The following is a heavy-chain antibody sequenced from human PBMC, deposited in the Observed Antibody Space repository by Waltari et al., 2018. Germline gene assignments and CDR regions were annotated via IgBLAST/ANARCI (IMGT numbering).Heavy chain of an antibody. CDR3: AMDYYGSGSYYYYYYGMDV. V-gene: IGHV1-3*01. CDR2: INAGNGNT. Sequence: QVQLVQSGAEVKKPGASVKVSCKASGYTFTSYAMHWVRQAPGQRLEWMGWINAGNGNTKYSQKFQGRVTITRDTSASTAYMELSSLRSEDTAVYYCAMDYYGSGSYYYYYYGMDVWGQGTTVTVSS. CDR1: GYTFTSYA. J-gene: IGHJ6*02. D-gene: IGHD3-10*01.